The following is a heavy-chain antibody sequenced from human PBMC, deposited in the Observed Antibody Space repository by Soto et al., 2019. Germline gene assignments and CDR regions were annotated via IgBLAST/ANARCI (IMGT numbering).Heavy chain of an antibody. D-gene: IGHD3-3*01. CDR1: GYTFTSYY. V-gene: IGHV1-46*01. Sequence: ASVKVSCKASGYTFTSYYMNWVRQAPGQGLEWMGIINPSGGSTSYAQKFQGRVTMTRDTSTSTVYMELSSLRSEDTAVYYCARGNGTYYVFWCGYYDGGMDFWGQGTTVTVS. J-gene: IGHJ6*02. CDR3: ARGNGTYYVFWCGYYDGGMDF. CDR2: INPSGGST.